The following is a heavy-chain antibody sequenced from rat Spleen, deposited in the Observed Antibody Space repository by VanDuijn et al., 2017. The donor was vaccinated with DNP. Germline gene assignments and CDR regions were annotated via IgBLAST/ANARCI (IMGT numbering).Heavy chain of an antibody. J-gene: IGHJ2*01. CDR1: GFTFSNYY. D-gene: IGHD1-1*01. CDR2: ISTGGGNT. CDR3: ARHIAGGDPFDY. V-gene: IGHV5-25*01. Sequence: EVQLVESGGGLVQPGRSMKLSCAASGFTFSNYYMAWVRQAPTKGLEWVASISTGGGNTYYRDSVKGRFTISRDNAEGTLSLQMDSLRSEDTATYYCARHIAGGDPFDYWGQGVMVTVSS.